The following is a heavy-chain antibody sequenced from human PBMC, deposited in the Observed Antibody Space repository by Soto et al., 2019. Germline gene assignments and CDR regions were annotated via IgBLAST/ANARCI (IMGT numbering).Heavy chain of an antibody. CDR1: GGSISSYY. CDR2: IYSSGST. D-gene: IGHD4-17*01. J-gene: IGHJ4*02. V-gene: IGHV4-4*07. CDR3: ARGHGDYVDS. Sequence: QVQLQESGPGLVKPSETLSLTCTVSGGSISSYYWSWIRQPARKGLEYIGRIYSSGSTNYNPSLKSRVTMSVDTSKNQFSLKLTSVTGADTAVYYCARGHGDYVDSWGQGTLVTVSS.